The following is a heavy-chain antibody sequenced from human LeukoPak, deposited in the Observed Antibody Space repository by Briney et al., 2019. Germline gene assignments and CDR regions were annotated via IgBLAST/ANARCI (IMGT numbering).Heavy chain of an antibody. CDR1: GYTFTSYG. Sequence: ASVKVSCKASGYTFTSYGISWVRQAPGRGLEWMGWISAYNGNTNYAQKLQGRVTMTTDTSTSTAYMELRSLRSDDTAVYYCASRSFNDYSTYYFDYWGQGTLVTVSS. J-gene: IGHJ4*02. CDR2: ISAYNGNT. V-gene: IGHV1-18*01. CDR3: ASRSFNDYSTYYFDY. D-gene: IGHD4-4*01.